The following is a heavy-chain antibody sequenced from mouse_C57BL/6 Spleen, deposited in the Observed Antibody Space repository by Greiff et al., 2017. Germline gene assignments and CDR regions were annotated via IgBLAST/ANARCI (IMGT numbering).Heavy chain of an antibody. Sequence: LVESGPELVKPGASVKISCKASGYAFSSSWMNWVKQRPGTGLEWIGRIYPGDGDTNYNGKFKGKATLTADKSSSTAYMQLSSRTSEDSAVYFCARGRGYGTVSYFDVWGTGTTVTVSS. CDR2: IYPGDGDT. V-gene: IGHV1-82*01. D-gene: IGHD2-1*01. CDR1: GYAFSSSW. CDR3: ARGRGYGTVSYFDV. J-gene: IGHJ1*03.